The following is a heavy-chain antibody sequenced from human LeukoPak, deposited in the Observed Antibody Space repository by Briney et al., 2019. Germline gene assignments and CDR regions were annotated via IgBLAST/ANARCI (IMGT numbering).Heavy chain of an antibody. J-gene: IGHJ4*02. V-gene: IGHV1-18*01. Sequence: GASVKVSCKASGYTFTSYGISWVRQAPGQGLEWMGWISAYKGNTNYAQKLQGRVTMTTDTSTSTAYMELRSLRSDDTAVYYCARDLTGYCSGDSCYPAYWGQGTLVTVSS. CDR1: GYTFTSYG. D-gene: IGHD2-15*01. CDR2: ISAYKGNT. CDR3: ARDLTGYCSGDSCYPAY.